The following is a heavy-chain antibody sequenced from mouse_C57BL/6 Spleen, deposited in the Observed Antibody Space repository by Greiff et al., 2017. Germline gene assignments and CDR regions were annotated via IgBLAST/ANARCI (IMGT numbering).Heavy chain of an antibody. CDR1: GFSLSTSGMG. CDR3: ARSPLFITTVVAQSYFDY. V-gene: IGHV8-12*01. J-gene: IGHJ2*01. D-gene: IGHD1-1*01. Sequence: QVTLKVSGPGILQSAQTLSLTCSFSGFSLSTSGMGVSWIRQPSGKGLEWLAHIYWDDDKRYNPSLKSRLTISKDTSRNQVFLKITSVDTADTATYYCARSPLFITTVVAQSYFDYWGQGTTLTVSS. CDR2: IYWDDDK.